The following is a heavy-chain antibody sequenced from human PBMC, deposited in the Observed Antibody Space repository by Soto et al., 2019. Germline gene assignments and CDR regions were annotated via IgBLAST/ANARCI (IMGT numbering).Heavy chain of an antibody. Sequence: QVQLVESGGGVVQPGRSLRLSCAASGFTFSSYGMHWVRQAPGKGLEWVAVIWYDGSNKYYADSVKGRFTISRDNSKNTLYLQMNSLRAEDTAVYSCARGSAAGTNDAFDIWGQGTMVTVSS. V-gene: IGHV3-33*01. D-gene: IGHD6-13*01. CDR1: GFTFSSYG. CDR3: ARGSAAGTNDAFDI. J-gene: IGHJ3*02. CDR2: IWYDGSNK.